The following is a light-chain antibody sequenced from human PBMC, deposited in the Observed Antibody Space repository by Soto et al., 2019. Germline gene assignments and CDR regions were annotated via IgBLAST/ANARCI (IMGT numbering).Light chain of an antibody. CDR1: QGISTY. V-gene: IGKV1-39*01. Sequence: DIQMTQSPSSLSASVGDRVTITCRASQGISTYLLWYQQRQGRAPKLLIYDASSSLSGVPSRFSGSGSGTDFTLTISSLQPEVFATYYCHQRYRTPYTFGQGTKLETK. J-gene: IGKJ2*01. CDR3: HQRYRTPYT. CDR2: DAS.